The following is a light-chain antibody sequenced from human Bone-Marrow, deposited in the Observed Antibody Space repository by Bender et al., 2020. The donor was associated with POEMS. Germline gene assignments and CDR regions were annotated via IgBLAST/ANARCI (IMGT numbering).Light chain of an antibody. CDR2: EVS. CDR3: QSYDFTLSGSV. Sequence: QSALTQPASVSGSPGQSITISCTGTSSDIGAYNYVSWYQHHPGKAPKLVIYEVSSRPSGVPDRFSGSKSGTSASLAITGLQAEDEAVYFCQSYDFTLSGSVFGGGTKVTVL. V-gene: IGLV2-14*01. J-gene: IGLJ3*02. CDR1: SSDIGAYNY.